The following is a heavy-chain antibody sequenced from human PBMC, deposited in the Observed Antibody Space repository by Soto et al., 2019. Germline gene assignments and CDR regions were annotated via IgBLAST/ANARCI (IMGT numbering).Heavy chain of an antibody. J-gene: IGHJ4*02. CDR3: ARDCGGDCYIYFDY. CDR1: GYTFTSYA. CDR2: INAGNGNT. V-gene: IGHV1-3*01. D-gene: IGHD2-21*02. Sequence: QVQLVQSGAEVKKPGASVKVSCKASGYTFTSYAMHWVRQAPGQRLEWMGWINAGNGNTKYSQKFQGRVTITRDTXGSTAYMELSSLRSEDTAVYYCARDCGGDCYIYFDYWGQGTLVTVSS.